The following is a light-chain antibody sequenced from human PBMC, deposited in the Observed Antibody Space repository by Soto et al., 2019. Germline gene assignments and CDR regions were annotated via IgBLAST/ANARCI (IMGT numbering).Light chain of an antibody. J-gene: IGKJ1*01. Sequence: DIVMTQSPLSLPVTPGEPASISCRSSQSLLHSNGYNYLDWYLQKPGQSPQLLIYLGSNRASGVPDRFSGSGSGTDFTLKISRVEAEDVGVYYCMQAIQTPSGTFGQGPKVDIK. CDR1: QSLLHSNGYNY. CDR2: LGS. CDR3: MQAIQTPSGT. V-gene: IGKV2-28*01.